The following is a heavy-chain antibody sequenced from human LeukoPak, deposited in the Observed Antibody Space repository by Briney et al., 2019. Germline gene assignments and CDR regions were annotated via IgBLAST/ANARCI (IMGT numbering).Heavy chain of an antibody. Sequence: PSETLSLTCTVSGGSVSSGSYYWTWMRQHPGKGLEWIAYIHYSGSIYYNPSLKSRVTISVDTSKNQFSLKLSSVTAADTAVYYCARVAYYDSSGYSWYFDYWGQGTLVTVSS. CDR2: IHYSGSI. D-gene: IGHD3-22*01. CDR3: ARVAYYDSSGYSWYFDY. V-gene: IGHV4-31*03. CDR1: GGSVSSGSYY. J-gene: IGHJ4*02.